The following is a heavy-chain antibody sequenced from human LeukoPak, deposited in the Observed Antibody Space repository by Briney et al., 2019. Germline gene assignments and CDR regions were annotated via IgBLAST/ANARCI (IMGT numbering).Heavy chain of an antibody. CDR2: VSYTVST. CDR3: ASQGSDSGWFYF. V-gene: IGHV4-59*08. D-gene: IGHD6-19*01. J-gene: IGHJ4*02. Sequence: SETLSLTRAVSGVAMRTYYWSWIRQPPGQELEWIGYVSYTVSTDYTPSLKSRLTISIHTSETQFSLKLPSVTAADTAIYYCASQGSDSGWFYFWGQGTLVTVSS. CDR1: GVAMRTYY.